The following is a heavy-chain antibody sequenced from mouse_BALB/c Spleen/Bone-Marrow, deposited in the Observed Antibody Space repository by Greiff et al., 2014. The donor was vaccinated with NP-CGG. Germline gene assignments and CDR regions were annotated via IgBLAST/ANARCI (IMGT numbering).Heavy chain of an antibody. V-gene: IGHV1-9*01. CDR1: GYTFSSYW. CDR3: ARGGYYGPRFAF. Sequence: VQLQQSGAELMKPGASVKISGKATGYTFSSYWLEWVKQRPGHGLEWIGEILPGSASNNYNEKFKGKATFAADTSSNTAYMQLSSLTSEDSAVYYCARGGYYGPRFAFWGQGTLVTVSA. J-gene: IGHJ3*01. D-gene: IGHD1-2*01. CDR2: ILPGSASN.